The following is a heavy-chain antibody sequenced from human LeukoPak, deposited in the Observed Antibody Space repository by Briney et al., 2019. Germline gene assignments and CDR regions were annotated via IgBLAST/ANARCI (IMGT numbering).Heavy chain of an antibody. V-gene: IGHV4-59*01. CDR1: GGSISSYY. Sequence: PSETLSLTCTVSGGSISSYYWSWIRQPPGKGLEWIGYIYYSGSTNYNPSLKSRVTISVDTSKNQFSLKLSSVTAADTAVYYCARWAIVGASYYFDYWGQGTLVTVSS. D-gene: IGHD1-26*01. J-gene: IGHJ4*02. CDR2: IYYSGST. CDR3: ARWAIVGASYYFDY.